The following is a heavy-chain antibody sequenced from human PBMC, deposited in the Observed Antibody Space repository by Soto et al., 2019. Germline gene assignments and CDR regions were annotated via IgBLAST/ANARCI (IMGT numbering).Heavy chain of an antibody. CDR3: ASVVAATDYIDY. CDR2: IYHSGST. CDR1: GYSISSGYY. D-gene: IGHD2-15*01. J-gene: IGHJ4*02. Sequence: PSETLSLTCAVSGYSISSGYYWGWIRQPPGKGLEWIGSIYHSGSTYYNPSLKSRVTISVDTSKNQFSLKLSSVAAADTAVYYFASVVAATDYIDYWGQGTLVTVSS. V-gene: IGHV4-38-2*01.